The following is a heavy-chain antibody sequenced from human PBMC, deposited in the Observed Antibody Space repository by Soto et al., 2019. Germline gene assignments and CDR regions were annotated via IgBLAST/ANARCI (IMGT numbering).Heavy chain of an antibody. CDR3: ASVPLSSGRYYWFEY. Sequence: QVQLQESGPGLVKPSGTLSLSCAVSGDSIISTNWWSWVRQPPGKGLEWIGEIYHSGSTNYNSSLKRRLHISVNNSKNKVSLRLISVTAAVAAVYSCASVPLSSGRYYWFEYWGQGTLVTVSS. J-gene: IGHJ4*02. CDR2: IYHSGST. V-gene: IGHV4-4*02. D-gene: IGHD1-26*01. CDR1: GDSIISTNW.